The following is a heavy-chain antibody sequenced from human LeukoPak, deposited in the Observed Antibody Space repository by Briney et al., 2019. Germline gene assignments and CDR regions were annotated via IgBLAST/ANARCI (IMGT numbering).Heavy chain of an antibody. CDR3: ARGSSGWYLVDH. J-gene: IGHJ4*02. Sequence: PSETLSLTCAVSGYSNSSGYYWGGIRQPPGKGLEWIGSIYHSGSTYYNPSLKSRVTISVDTSKNQFSLKLSSVTAADTAVYYCARGSSGWYLVDHWGQGTLITVSS. CDR1: GYSNSSGYY. V-gene: IGHV4-38-2*01. CDR2: IYHSGST. D-gene: IGHD6-19*01.